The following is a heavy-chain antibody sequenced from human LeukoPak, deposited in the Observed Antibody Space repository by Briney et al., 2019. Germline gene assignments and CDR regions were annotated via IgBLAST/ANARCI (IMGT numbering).Heavy chain of an antibody. CDR1: GGSFSGYY. Sequence: PSETLSLTCAVYGGSFSGYYWSWIRQPPGKRLEWIGEINHSGSTNYNPSLKSRVTISLDTSKNQFSLKLSSVTAADTAMYYCTTLDRRDAFDLWGQGTMVTVSS. V-gene: IGHV4-34*01. CDR3: TTLDRRDAFDL. J-gene: IGHJ3*01. D-gene: IGHD3-16*02. CDR2: INHSGST.